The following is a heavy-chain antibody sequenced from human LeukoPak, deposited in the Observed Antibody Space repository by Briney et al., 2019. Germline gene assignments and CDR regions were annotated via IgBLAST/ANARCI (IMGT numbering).Heavy chain of an antibody. Sequence: SETLSLTCAVSGGSISSSNWWSWVRQPPGKGLEWIGEIYHSGSTNYNPSLKSRVTISVGKSKNQFSLKLSSVTAADTAVYYCARDPIKGGSYYYYYMDVWGKGTTVTVSS. CDR2: IYHSGST. CDR1: GGSISSSNW. V-gene: IGHV4-4*02. CDR3: ARDPIKGGSYYYYYMDV. J-gene: IGHJ6*03. D-gene: IGHD1-26*01.